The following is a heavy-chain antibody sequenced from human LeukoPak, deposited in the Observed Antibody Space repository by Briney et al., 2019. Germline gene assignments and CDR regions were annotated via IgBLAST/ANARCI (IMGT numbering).Heavy chain of an antibody. CDR1: GYTFTGYY. V-gene: IGHV1-2*02. CDR3: ARDRGRWEGVIDY. Sequence: ASVKVSCKASGYTFTGYYMHWVRQAPGQGLEWMGWINPNSGGTNYAQKFQGRVTMTRDTSISTAYMELSRLRSDDTAVYYCARDRGRWEGVIDYWGQGTLVTVSS. J-gene: IGHJ4*02. D-gene: IGHD1-26*01. CDR2: INPNSGGT.